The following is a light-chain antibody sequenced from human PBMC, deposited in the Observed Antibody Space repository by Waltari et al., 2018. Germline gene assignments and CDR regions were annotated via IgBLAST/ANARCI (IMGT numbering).Light chain of an antibody. CDR2: WAS. V-gene: IGKV4-1*01. Sequence: DFVMTQFPDSLAVSLGERATINCKSNQSVLYSSNHKNFLAWYQQKAGQPPKLLIYWASTRESGVPDRFSGSGSGTDFTLTISSLQAEDVAVYYCQQYFSPPETFGQGTKVEIK. CDR1: QSVLYSSNHKNF. CDR3: QQYFSPPET. J-gene: IGKJ1*01.